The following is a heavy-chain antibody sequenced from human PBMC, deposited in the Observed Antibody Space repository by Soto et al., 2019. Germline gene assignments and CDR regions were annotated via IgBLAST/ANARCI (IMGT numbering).Heavy chain of an antibody. CDR2: MSVSGDST. V-gene: IGHV3-23*01. CDR3: AKDLGSSPPGAF. CDR1: GITFSSYA. D-gene: IGHD6-13*01. J-gene: IGHJ4*02. Sequence: EVQLLESGGGLVQPGGSLRLSCTASGITFSSYAMSWVRQAPGKGPQWVSSMSVSGDSTYYADSVKGRFTISRDTSKNTLYLQMNSLRVEDTAVYYCAKDLGSSPPGAFWGQGALVTVSS.